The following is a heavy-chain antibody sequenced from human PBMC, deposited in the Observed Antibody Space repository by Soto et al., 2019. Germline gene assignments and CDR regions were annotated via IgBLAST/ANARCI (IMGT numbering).Heavy chain of an antibody. CDR3: AVDYYYMDV. Sequence: GGSLRLSCAASGFTFSSYAMSWVRQAPGKGLEWVSAISGSGGRTYYADSVKGRFTISRDNSKTSLFLQMNSLRAEDTAVYYCAVDYYYMDVWGKGTTVTVSS. CDR2: ISGSGGRT. J-gene: IGHJ6*03. CDR1: GFTFSSYA. V-gene: IGHV3-23*01.